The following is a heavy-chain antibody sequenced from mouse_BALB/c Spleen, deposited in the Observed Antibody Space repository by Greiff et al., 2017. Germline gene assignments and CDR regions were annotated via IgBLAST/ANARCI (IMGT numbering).Heavy chain of an antibody. Sequence: VMLVESGPGLVQPSQSLSITYTVSGFSLTSYGVHWVRQSPGKGLEWLGVIWSGGSTDYNAAFISRLSISKDNSKSQVFFKMNSLQANDTAIYYCARRDDYDDWFAYWGQGTLVTVSA. CDR3: ARRDDYDDWFAY. J-gene: IGHJ3*01. D-gene: IGHD2-4*01. CDR2: IWSGGST. V-gene: IGHV2-2*02. CDR1: GFSLTSYG.